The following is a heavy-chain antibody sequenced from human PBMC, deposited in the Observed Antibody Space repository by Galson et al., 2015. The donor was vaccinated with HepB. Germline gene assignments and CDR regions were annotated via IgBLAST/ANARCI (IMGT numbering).Heavy chain of an antibody. J-gene: IGHJ2*01. CDR3: ARRRGHGAPNWYFDL. Sequence: SETLSLTCTVSGVSVTGRTYYWSWIRQPPGKGLEWIGYIYDSGSTNNNPSLKSRVTISVDSSKNQFSLKLNSVTAADTAVYYCARRRGHGAPNWYFDLWGRGTLVTVSS. D-gene: IGHD4-17*01. CDR1: GVSVTGRTYY. CDR2: IYDSGST. V-gene: IGHV4-61*01.